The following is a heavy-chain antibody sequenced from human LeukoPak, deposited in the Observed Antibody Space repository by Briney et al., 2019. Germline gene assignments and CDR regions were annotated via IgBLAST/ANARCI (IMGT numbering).Heavy chain of an antibody. CDR2: IKQGGSEK. Sequence: GGSLRLSCAASGFTFSSYWISWVRQAPGKWLELVANIKQGGSEKYYVYSVKCRFTISRDNAKNSLYLQMNSLRAEDTAVYYCARGGRGSFGELFAFDIWGQGTMVTVSS. D-gene: IGHD3-10*01. V-gene: IGHV3-7*01. CDR1: GFTFSSYW. CDR3: ARGGRGSFGELFAFDI. J-gene: IGHJ3*02.